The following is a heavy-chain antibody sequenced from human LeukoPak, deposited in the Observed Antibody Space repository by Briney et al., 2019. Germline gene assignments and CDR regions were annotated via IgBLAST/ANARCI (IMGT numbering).Heavy chain of an antibody. CDR3: ARDPSMANAFDI. CDR1: GFTFSGYA. CDR2: ISSNGGGT. V-gene: IGHV3-64*01. Sequence: GGSLRLSCAASGFTFSGYAMHWVRQAPGKGLEYVSAISSNGGGTYYANSVKGRFTISRDNSKNTLYLQMGSLRAEDMAVYYCARDPSMANAFDIWGQGTMVTVSS. J-gene: IGHJ3*02. D-gene: IGHD2/OR15-2a*01.